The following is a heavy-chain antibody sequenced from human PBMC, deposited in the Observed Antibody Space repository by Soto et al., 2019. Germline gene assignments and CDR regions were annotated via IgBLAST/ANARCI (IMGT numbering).Heavy chain of an antibody. CDR3: ARDRTSTSVGDFDY. D-gene: IGHD6-6*01. Sequence: EVQLLESGGGLVKPGGSLTLSCAASGFTFSSYTITWVRQAPGKGLEWVSIIGGSGGSRYYADSVKGRFTISRDSSKNTVYLQMSSLRVEDTAIYYCARDRTSTSVGDFDYWGQGTLVTFSS. CDR1: GFTFSSYT. V-gene: IGHV3-23*01. J-gene: IGHJ4*02. CDR2: IGGSGGSR.